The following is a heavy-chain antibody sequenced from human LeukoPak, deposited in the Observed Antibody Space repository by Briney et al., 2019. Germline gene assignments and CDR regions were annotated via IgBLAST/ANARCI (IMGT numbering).Heavy chain of an antibody. CDR3: AKDQYEYSSGWFDY. CDR2: ISYDGSNK. CDR1: GFTVSSNY. J-gene: IGHJ4*02. V-gene: IGHV3-30*18. D-gene: IGHD6-19*01. Sequence: GGSLRLSCAASGFTVSSNYMSWVRQAPGKGLEWVAVISYDGSNKYYADSVKGRFTISRDNSKNTLYLQMNSLRAEDTAVYYCAKDQYEYSSGWFDYWGQGTLVAVSS.